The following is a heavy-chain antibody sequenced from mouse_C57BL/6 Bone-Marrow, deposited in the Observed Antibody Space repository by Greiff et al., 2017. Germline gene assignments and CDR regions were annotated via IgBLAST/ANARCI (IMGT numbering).Heavy chain of an antibody. Sequence: EVKLMESGGGLVKPGGSLKLSCAASGFTFSSYAMSWVRQTPEKRLEWVATISDVGSYTYYPDNVKGRFTISRDNAKNNLYLQMSHLKSEDTAMYYCARDRDWDVWFAYWGQGTLVTVSA. CDR2: ISDVGSYT. V-gene: IGHV5-4*01. D-gene: IGHD4-1*01. J-gene: IGHJ3*01. CDR3: ARDRDWDVWFAY. CDR1: GFTFSSYA.